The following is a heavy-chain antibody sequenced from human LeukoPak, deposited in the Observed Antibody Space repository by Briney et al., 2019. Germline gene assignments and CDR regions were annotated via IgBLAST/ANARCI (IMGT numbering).Heavy chain of an antibody. CDR3: ARDLVMAPGAFDI. Sequence: SETLSLTCTVSRGSVTSGSYYWSWIRQPPGKGLEWIGYLYYGGNTNYNPSLKSRVTMSVDTSKNQFSLKLSSVTPADTAVYYCARDLVMAPGAFDIWGQGTMVTVSS. V-gene: IGHV4-61*01. J-gene: IGHJ3*02. CDR1: RGSVTSGSYY. D-gene: IGHD2-21*01. CDR2: LYYGGNT.